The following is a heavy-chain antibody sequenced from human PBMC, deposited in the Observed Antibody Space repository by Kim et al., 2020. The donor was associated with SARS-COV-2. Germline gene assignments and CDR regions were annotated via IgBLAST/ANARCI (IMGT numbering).Heavy chain of an antibody. J-gene: IGHJ4*02. Sequence: YADSVKGRFTISRDNSKNTLYLQMSSLRAEDTAVYYCAKDRRLRPYYFHYWGQGTLVTVSS. D-gene: IGHD4-17*01. CDR3: AKDRRLRPYYFHY. V-gene: IGHV3-23*01.